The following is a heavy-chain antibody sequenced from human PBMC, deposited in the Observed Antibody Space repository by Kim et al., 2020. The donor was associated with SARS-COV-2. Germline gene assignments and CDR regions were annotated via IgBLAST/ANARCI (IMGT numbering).Heavy chain of an antibody. Sequence: GGSLRLSCAASGFTFSNYAMNWVRQAPGKGLEWVSSISGPGGSTYYADSVKGRFTISRDNSKNTLYLQMNSLRAEDTAVYYCSIRSNHWGQGTLVTVSS. D-gene: IGHD3-3*02. V-gene: IGHV3-23*01. CDR3: SIRSNH. J-gene: IGHJ5*02. CDR2: ISGPGGST. CDR1: GFTFSNYA.